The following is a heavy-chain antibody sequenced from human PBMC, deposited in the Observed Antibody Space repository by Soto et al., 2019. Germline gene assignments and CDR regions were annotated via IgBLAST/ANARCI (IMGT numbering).Heavy chain of an antibody. V-gene: IGHV3-23*01. CDR2: ISGSGGST. CDR3: ARHQSGYPYYYYYGMDV. CDR1: GFTFSSYA. Sequence: GGSLRLSCAASGFTFSSYAMSWVLQAPWKGLEWVSAISGSGGSTYYAASVKGRFTISRDNSKNTLYLQMNSLRAEDTAVYYCARHQSGYPYYYYYGMDVWGQGTTVTVSS. D-gene: IGHD3-3*01. J-gene: IGHJ6*02.